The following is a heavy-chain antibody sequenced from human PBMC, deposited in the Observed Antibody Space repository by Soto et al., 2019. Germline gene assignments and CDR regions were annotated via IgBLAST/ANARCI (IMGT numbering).Heavy chain of an antibody. D-gene: IGHD3-3*01. J-gene: IGHJ4*02. CDR3: ARGTIFGVVLYYFDY. CDR2: IYYSGST. V-gene: IGHV4-59*01. Sequence: PSETLSLTCTVSGGSIRSYYWSWIRQPPGKGLEWIGYIYYSGSTNYNPSLKSRVTISVDTSKNQFSLKLNSVTVADTAVYYCARGTIFGVVLYYFDYWGQGTLVTVSS. CDR1: GGSIRSYY.